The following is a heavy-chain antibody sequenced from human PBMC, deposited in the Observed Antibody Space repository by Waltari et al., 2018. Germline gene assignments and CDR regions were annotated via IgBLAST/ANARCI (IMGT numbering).Heavy chain of an antibody. Sequence: QVQLQESGPGLVKPPETLSLTCTVSGGSIRSYYWGWIRQAPGKGLEWIGYIYYSGSTNYNPSLKSRVTISVDTSKNQFSLKLSSVTAADTAVYYCARETGSVGAHWDNWFDPWGQGTLVTVSS. CDR1: GGSIRSYY. D-gene: IGHD1-26*01. CDR2: IYYSGST. J-gene: IGHJ5*02. CDR3: ARETGSVGAHWDNWFDP. V-gene: IGHV4-59*01.